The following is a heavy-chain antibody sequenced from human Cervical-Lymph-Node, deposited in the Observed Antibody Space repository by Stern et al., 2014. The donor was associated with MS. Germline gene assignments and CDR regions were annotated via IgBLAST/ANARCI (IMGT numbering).Heavy chain of an antibody. CDR1: GGSISSGYW. CDR3: ARNGGNYAFDY. CDR2: IYHRWST. J-gene: IGHJ4*02. V-gene: IGHV4-4*02. Sequence: QVQLEESGPGLVKPSGTLSLTCAVSGGSISSGYWWSWVRQPPGKGLEWSGGIYHRWSTNYNPSLKSRVPISVDTSKNHFSLKMNSVNAADTAVYYCARNGGNYAFDYWGQGTLVAVSS. D-gene: IGHD4-23*01.